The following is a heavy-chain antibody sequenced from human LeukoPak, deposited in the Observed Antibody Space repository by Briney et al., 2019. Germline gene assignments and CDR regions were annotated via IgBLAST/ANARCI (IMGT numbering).Heavy chain of an antibody. D-gene: IGHD3-9*01. CDR1: GFTFGDYT. CDR3: TRANYGILAGPPFDY. CDR2: IRSKAYGGTT. V-gene: IGHV3-49*04. J-gene: IGHJ4*02. Sequence: GGSLRLSCTASGFTFGDYTMSSVRQAPGKGQEWVGFIRSKAYGGTTEYAASVKGRFTISTDESKSIADLQMNSLKTEYKSVYYGTRANYGILAGPPFDYWGQGTLVTVSS.